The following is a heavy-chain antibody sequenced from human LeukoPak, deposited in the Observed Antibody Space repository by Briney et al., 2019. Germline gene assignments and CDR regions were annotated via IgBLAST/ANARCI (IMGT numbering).Heavy chain of an antibody. D-gene: IGHD2-2*01. CDR2: TRYDGSNK. V-gene: IGHV3-30*02. J-gene: IGHJ6*02. CDR3: AKDREGNECSSTSCYWVVDYYYGMDV. CDR1: GFTFSSYG. Sequence: GGSLRLSCAASGFTFSSYGMHWVRQAPGKGLEWVAFTRYDGSNKYYADSVKGRFTISRDNSKNTLYLQMNSLRAEDTAVYYCAKDREGNECSSTSCYWVVDYYYGMDVWGQGTTVTVPS.